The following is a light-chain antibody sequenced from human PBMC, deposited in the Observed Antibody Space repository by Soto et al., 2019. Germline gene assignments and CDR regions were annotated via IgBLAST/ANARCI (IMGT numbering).Light chain of an antibody. CDR3: CSYARGSRA. J-gene: IGLJ3*02. Sequence: QSVLTQPPSASGTPGQRVTISCSGSTSNIGSNTVNWYQQLPGTAPTLLISSNNQRPSGVPDRFSGSKSGTSASLAISGLQSEDEADYYCCSYARGSRAFGGGTKVTVL. CDR2: SNN. V-gene: IGLV1-44*01. CDR1: TSNIGSNT.